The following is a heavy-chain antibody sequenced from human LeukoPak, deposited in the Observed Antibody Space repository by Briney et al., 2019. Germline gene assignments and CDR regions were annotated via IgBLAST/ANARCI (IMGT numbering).Heavy chain of an antibody. CDR3: ARDFPNYYDSSGYYQPEDY. D-gene: IGHD3-22*01. CDR1: GYTFTSYA. Sequence: ASVKVSCKASGYTFTSYAMNWVRRAPGQGLEWMGWINTNTGNPTYAQGFTGRFVFSLDTSVSTAYLQISSLKAEDTAVYYCARDFPNYYDSSGYYQPEDYWGQGTLVTVSS. CDR2: INTNTGNP. J-gene: IGHJ4*02. V-gene: IGHV7-4-1*02.